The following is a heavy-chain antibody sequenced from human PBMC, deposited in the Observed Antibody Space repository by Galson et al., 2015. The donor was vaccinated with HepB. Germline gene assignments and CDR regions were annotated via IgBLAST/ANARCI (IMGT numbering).Heavy chain of an antibody. V-gene: IGHV3-49*03. Sequence: SLRLSCAGSGFPFGNYAMSWFRQAPGKGLEWLGYIKSKTFGGTTQYAASVRGRFTISRDDSASLAYLQMNNLRIEDTAMYCCTLGGAAAYWGQGTLVTVSS. CDR2: IKSKTFGGTT. D-gene: IGHD2-15*01. CDR1: GFPFGNYA. J-gene: IGHJ4*02. CDR3: TLGGAAAY.